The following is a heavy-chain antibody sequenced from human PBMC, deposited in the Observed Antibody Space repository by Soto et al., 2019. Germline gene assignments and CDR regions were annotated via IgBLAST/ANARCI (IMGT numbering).Heavy chain of an antibody. V-gene: IGHV4-4*02. CDR3: TREGDHPFSLGY. D-gene: IGHD3-16*01. CDR1: GGSITDKW. CDR2: VHHSGST. Sequence: QVQLQESGPGLVKPSGILSLTCAVSGGSITDKWWSWIRQTPGKGLEWIGEVHHSGSTNYSPSLKSRVTMSVDTCRKDFSLKLFSLTAADTAIYYCTREGDHPFSLGYWGQGTLVTVSS. J-gene: IGHJ4*02.